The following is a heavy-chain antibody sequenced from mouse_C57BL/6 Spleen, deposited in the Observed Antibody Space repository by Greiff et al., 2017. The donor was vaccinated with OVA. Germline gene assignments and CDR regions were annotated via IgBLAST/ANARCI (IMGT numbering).Heavy chain of an antibody. CDR2: ISSGSSTI. V-gene: IGHV5-17*01. CDR1: GFTFSDYG. D-gene: IGHD4-1*01. Sequence: EVQLVESGGGLVKPGGSLKLSCAASGFTFSDYGMHWVRQAPEKGLEWVAYISSGSSTIYYADTVKGRFTISRDNAKNTLFLQMTSLGSEDTAMYYCARDWDGGYFDVWGTGATVTVSS. CDR3: ARDWDGGYFDV. J-gene: IGHJ1*03.